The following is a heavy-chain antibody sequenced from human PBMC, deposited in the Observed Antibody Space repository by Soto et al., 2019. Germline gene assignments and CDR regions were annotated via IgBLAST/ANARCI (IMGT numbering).Heavy chain of an antibody. V-gene: IGHV3-30*18. Sequence: GGSLRLSCAASGFTFSSYGMHWVRQAPGKGLEWVAVISYDGSNKYYADSVKGRFTISRDNSKNTLYLQMNSLRAEDTAVYYCAKVRGYYMAHDYWGQGTLVTVSS. CDR3: AKVRGYYMAHDY. D-gene: IGHD3-3*01. CDR2: ISYDGSNK. J-gene: IGHJ4*02. CDR1: GFTFSSYG.